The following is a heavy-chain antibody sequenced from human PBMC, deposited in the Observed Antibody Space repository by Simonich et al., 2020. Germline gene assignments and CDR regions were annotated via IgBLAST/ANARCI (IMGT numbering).Heavy chain of an antibody. D-gene: IGHD2-15*01. J-gene: IGHJ4*02. Sequence: QVQRVQSGAEVKKPGASVKVSCKASGYTFTSYDMNWVRQPPGQGLEWMGWINPKSGNTGSAQKFKGRVTITRNTSISTAYMELSSLRSEDTAVYYCARGRGGMSRGYVDYWGQGTLVTVSS. CDR1: GYTFTSYD. CDR3: ARGRGGMSRGYVDY. CDR2: INPKSGNT. V-gene: IGHV1-8*03.